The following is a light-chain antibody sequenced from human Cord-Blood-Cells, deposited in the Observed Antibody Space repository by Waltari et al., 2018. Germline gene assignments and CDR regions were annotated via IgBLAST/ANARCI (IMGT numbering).Light chain of an antibody. CDR3: QQYDNLPFT. Sequence: DIQMTQSPSYLSASVGDRVTITCQASPDISNYLNWYQQKPGQAPKLLIYDASNLETGVPSRFSGSGSGTDFTFTISSLQPEDIATYYCQQYDNLPFTFGPGTKVDIK. CDR1: PDISNY. CDR2: DAS. J-gene: IGKJ3*01. V-gene: IGKV1-33*01.